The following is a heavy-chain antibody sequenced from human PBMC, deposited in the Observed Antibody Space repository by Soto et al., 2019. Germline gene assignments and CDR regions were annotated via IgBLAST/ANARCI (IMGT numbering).Heavy chain of an antibody. CDR3: AKDLEMATIGPYYFDY. J-gene: IGHJ4*02. V-gene: IGHV3-23*01. D-gene: IGHD5-12*01. Sequence: EVQLLESGGGLVQPGGSLRLSCAASGFTFSSYAMSWVRQAPGKGLEWVSAISGSGGSTYYADSVKGRFTIPRDNSKNPLYLQMNSLRAEDTAVYYCAKDLEMATIGPYYFDYWGQGTLVTVSS. CDR2: ISGSGGST. CDR1: GFTFSSYA.